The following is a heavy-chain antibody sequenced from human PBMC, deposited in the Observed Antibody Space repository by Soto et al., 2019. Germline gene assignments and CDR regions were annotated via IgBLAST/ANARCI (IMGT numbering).Heavy chain of an antibody. CDR3: AKGEVLLWFGELFSGPSRHYYYGMDV. CDR2: ISYDGSNK. V-gene: IGHV3-30*18. CDR1: GFTFSSYG. Sequence: PGGSLRLSCAASGFTFSSYGRHWVRQAPGKGLEWVAVISYDGSNKYYADSVKGRFTISRDNSKNTLYLQMNSLRAEDTAVYYCAKGEVLLWFGELFSGPSRHYYYGMDVWGQGTTLTVSS. D-gene: IGHD3-10*01. J-gene: IGHJ6*02.